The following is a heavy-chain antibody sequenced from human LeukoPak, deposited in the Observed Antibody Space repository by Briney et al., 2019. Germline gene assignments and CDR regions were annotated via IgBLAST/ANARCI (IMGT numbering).Heavy chain of an antibody. CDR1: GGTFSSYA. V-gene: IGHV1-69*13. Sequence: VASVKVSCKASGGTFSSYAIGWVRQARGQGLEWVGGIIPIFGTANYAQTFRGRVTLNAHESPRTAYMEGNGQRSRGTAVYLCARGDKNCSSTSCDPDRDYYYYMDVWGKGTTVTVSS. J-gene: IGHJ6*03. D-gene: IGHD2-2*01. CDR3: ARGDKNCSSTSCDPDRDYYYYMDV. CDR2: IIPIFGTA.